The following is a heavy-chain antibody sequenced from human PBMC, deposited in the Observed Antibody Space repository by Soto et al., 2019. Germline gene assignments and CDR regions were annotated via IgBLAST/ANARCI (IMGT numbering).Heavy chain of an antibody. V-gene: IGHV3-48*02. D-gene: IGHD1-26*01. CDR3: ARDFAWAFDY. Sequence: EVQLVESGGGLVQPGGSLRLSCVASGFTFISYSMNCVRQAPGKGLEWVSYIRTNSRTIHYADSVKGRFTISRDNAKNSLYLQMNSLRDEDTAVYYCARDFAWAFDYWGQGTLLTVST. CDR1: GFTFISYS. CDR2: IRTNSRTI. J-gene: IGHJ4*02.